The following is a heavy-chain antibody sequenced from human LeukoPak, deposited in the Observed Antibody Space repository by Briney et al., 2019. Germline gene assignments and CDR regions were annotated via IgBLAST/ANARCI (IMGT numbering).Heavy chain of an antibody. Sequence: ASVKVSCKASGYTFTSYYMNWVRQAPGQGLERMGIINPSGGSTRYAQKFQGRVTMTRDTSTSTVYMELSGLRSEDTAVYYCARAYDFPDYWGQGTLVTVSS. CDR2: INPSGGST. CDR1: GYTFTSYY. D-gene: IGHD3-3*01. V-gene: IGHV1-46*01. J-gene: IGHJ4*02. CDR3: ARAYDFPDY.